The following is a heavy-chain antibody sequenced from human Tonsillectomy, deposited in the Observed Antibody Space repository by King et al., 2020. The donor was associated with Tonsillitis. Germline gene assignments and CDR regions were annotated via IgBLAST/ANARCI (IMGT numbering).Heavy chain of an antibody. CDR2: ISSSSRTT. CDR1: GFTFSSYS. CDR3: ASDCTRETEGGMDV. Sequence: VQLVESGGGLVQPGGSQRLSCAASGFTFSSYSMNWVRQAPGKGLEWVSYISSSSRTTYYADSVKGRFTISRDNAKNSLYLQMNSLRAEDTAVYYCASDCTRETEGGMDVWGQGTTVTVSS. V-gene: IGHV3-48*04. J-gene: IGHJ6*02.